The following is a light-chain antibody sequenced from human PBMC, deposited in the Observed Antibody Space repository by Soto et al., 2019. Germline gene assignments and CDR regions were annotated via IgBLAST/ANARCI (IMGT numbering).Light chain of an antibody. CDR3: QTWGSDIVV. Sequence: QSVLTQSPSASASLGASVKLTCTLSSGHSSYAIAWQQQQPEKGPRYLMKLNSDGSHSKGGGIPDRFSGSSSGAERYLTISSLQSEDEADYYCQTWGSDIVVFGGGTKVTVL. CDR1: SGHSSYA. V-gene: IGLV4-69*01. J-gene: IGLJ3*02. CDR2: LNSDGSH.